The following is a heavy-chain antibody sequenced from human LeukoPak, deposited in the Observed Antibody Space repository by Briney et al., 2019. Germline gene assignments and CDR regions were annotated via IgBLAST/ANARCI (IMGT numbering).Heavy chain of an antibody. J-gene: IGHJ4*02. D-gene: IGHD5-12*01. CDR2: IYFGRTT. CDR3: VRHDGRGGATMGSLDS. V-gene: IGHV4-39*01. Sequence: PSETLSLTCTVSGDSITSSSHHWDWIRQSPGKGLEWIGGIYFGRTTYYNPSLSSRVALTVVTSKNQFSLQLTSVTAADTAVYYCVRHDGRGGATMGSLDSWGQGSLVTVSS. CDR1: GDSITSSSHH.